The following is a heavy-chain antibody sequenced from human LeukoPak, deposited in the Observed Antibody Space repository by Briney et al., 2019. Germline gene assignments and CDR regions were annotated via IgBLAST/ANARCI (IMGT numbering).Heavy chain of an antibody. CDR3: ARRQYSGYDFDF. Sequence: GESLKISCKASGYIFTNYWIGWVRQMPGKGLEWMGIIYPRDSDTRYSPSFQGQVTVSADKSISTAYLQWNTSEASDTAMYYCARRQYSGYDFDFWGQGTLVTVSS. CDR2: IYPRDSDT. V-gene: IGHV5-51*01. D-gene: IGHD5-12*01. CDR1: GYIFTNYW. J-gene: IGHJ4*02.